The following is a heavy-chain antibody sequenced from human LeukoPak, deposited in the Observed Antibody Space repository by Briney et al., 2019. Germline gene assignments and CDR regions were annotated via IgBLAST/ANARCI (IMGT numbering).Heavy chain of an antibody. J-gene: IGHJ4*02. V-gene: IGHV4-59*12. Sequence: SETLSLTCTVSGASITRYFWNWIRQPPGKELEWIGYISSGGSTNYNPSLKSRVTISVDKSKNQFSLKLSSVTAADTAVYYCARAKRGYSFYFDYWGQGTLVTVSS. CDR2: ISSGGST. D-gene: IGHD5-18*01. CDR3: ARAKRGYSFYFDY. CDR1: GASITRYF.